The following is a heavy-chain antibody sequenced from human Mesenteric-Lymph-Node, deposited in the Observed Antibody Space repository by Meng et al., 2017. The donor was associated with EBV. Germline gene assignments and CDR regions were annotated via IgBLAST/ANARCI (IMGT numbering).Heavy chain of an antibody. J-gene: IGHJ5*02. Sequence: QGQLQQWGAGLLEPSETLSLTCGVYGGSLSGYYWNWIRQPPGKGLEWIGDINHGGSTSYNPSLKSRVTISVDTSKNEFSLKMTSVTAADTAVYYCARDRHFDPWGQGTLVTVSS. CDR1: GGSLSGYY. CDR3: ARDRHFDP. CDR2: INHGGST. V-gene: IGHV4-34*01.